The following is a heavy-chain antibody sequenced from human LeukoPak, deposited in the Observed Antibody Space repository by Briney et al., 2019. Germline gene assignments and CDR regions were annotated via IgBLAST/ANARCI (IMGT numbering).Heavy chain of an antibody. CDR2: LKSKKAGGTT. CDR1: GFSFSQAW. J-gene: IGHJ3*02. CDR3: TTDDYYEKTPVDFDSFDI. Sequence: GGSLRLSCAASGFSFSQAWMSWVRQAPGKGLEWVGRLKSKKAGGTTGYAAPVKGRFTISRDDSKDTLYLQMNNLKTEDTAVYFCTTDDYYEKTPVDFDSFDIWGQGTMVTVSS. V-gene: IGHV3-15*01. D-gene: IGHD3-16*01.